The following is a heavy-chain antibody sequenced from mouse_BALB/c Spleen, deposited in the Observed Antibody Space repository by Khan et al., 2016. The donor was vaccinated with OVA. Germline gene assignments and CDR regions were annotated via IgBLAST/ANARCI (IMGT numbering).Heavy chain of an antibody. Sequence: EVELVESGGGLVQPGGSRKLSCAASGFTFSSFGMHWVRQAPEKGLEWVAYISSGSSTIYYADTVKGRFTISRDNPTNTLFLQMTSLRSEDTAVYYSAAYGWWDWGAGTTVTVSS. CDR1: GFTFSSFG. J-gene: IGHJ1*01. CDR2: ISSGSSTI. D-gene: IGHD1-1*01. CDR3: AAYGWWD. V-gene: IGHV5-17*02.